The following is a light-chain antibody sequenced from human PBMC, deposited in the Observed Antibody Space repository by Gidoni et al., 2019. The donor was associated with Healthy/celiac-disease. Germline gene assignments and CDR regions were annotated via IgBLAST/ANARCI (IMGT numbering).Light chain of an antibody. J-gene: IGKJ4*01. V-gene: IGKV1-39*01. Sequence: DIQMTQSPSSLSASVGDRVTITCRASQNISSYLNCYQQKPGKAPKLLIDAASSLQSGVPSRFSGSGSGTDFTLTISSLQPEDFATYYCQQSYSTPLTFGGGTKVEIK. CDR2: AAS. CDR3: QQSYSTPLT. CDR1: QNISSY.